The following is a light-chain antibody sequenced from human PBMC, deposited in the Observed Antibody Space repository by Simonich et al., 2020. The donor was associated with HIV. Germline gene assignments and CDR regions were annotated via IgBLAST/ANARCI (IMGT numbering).Light chain of an antibody. CDR1: QLVSSY. V-gene: IGKV3-11*01. CDR2: DAA. CDR3: QQRSNWPLT. J-gene: IGKJ4*01. Sequence: EIVLTQSPATLSLSPGKRATLSCRASQLVSSYLAWYQQKPGQDPRLLIYDAANRATGIPARFSGRGSGTDFTLTISSLEPEDFAVYYCQQRSNWPLTFGGGTKVEIK.